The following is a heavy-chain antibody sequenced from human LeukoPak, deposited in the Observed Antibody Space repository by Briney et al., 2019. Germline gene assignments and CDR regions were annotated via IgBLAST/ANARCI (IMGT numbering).Heavy chain of an antibody. V-gene: IGHV3-53*01. CDR2: IYSGRST. CDR3: ARSWNYEFDY. Sequence: GGSLRLSCAASGFTFSSYWMGWVRQAPGKGLEWVSVIYSGRSTHYADSVKGRFTISRDNSKNTLYLQMNSLRAEDTAVYYCARSWNYEFDYWGQGTLVTVSS. CDR1: GFTFSSYW. D-gene: IGHD1-7*01. J-gene: IGHJ4*02.